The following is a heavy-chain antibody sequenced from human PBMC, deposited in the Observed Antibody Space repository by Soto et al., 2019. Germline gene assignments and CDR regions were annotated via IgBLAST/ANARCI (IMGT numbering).Heavy chain of an antibody. CDR2: IYYSGST. CDR1: GVSMSDRY. V-gene: IGHV4-59*08. D-gene: IGHD5-12*01. J-gene: IGHJ4*02. Sequence: SETLSLTCTVSGVSMSDRYWSWIRQPPGKGLEWIGYIYYSGSTNYNPSLKSRVTISVDTSKNQFSLKLSSVTAADTAVYYCARRIVSGYDLYYYDYWGQGTLVTVSS. CDR3: ARRIVSGYDLYYYDY.